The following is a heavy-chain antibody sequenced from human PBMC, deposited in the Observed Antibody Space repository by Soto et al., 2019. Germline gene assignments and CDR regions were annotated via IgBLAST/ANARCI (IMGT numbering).Heavy chain of an antibody. Sequence: QITLKESGPTLVKPTQTLTLTCTFSGFSLSISGVGVGWIRQPPGKALEWLALIYWDDDKRYSPSLKSRLTITKDTSKNQVVLTMTNMDPVDTATYYCAHSPPFGELLIRYNWFDPWGQGTLVTVSS. J-gene: IGHJ5*02. CDR3: AHSPPFGELLIRYNWFDP. CDR2: IYWDDDK. D-gene: IGHD3-10*01. V-gene: IGHV2-5*02. CDR1: GFSLSISGVG.